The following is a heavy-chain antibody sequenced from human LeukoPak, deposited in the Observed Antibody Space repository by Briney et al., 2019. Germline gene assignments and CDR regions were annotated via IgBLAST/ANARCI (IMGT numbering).Heavy chain of an antibody. Sequence: SVKVSCKASGGTFSSYAISWVRQAPGQGLEWMGGIIPIFGTANYAQKFQGRVTITADESTSTAYMELSSLRSEDTAVYYCASQGVVGATRYFDYWGQGTLVTVSS. CDR2: IIPIFGTA. J-gene: IGHJ4*02. D-gene: IGHD1-26*01. CDR3: ASQGVVGATRYFDY. V-gene: IGHV1-69*01. CDR1: GGTFSSYA.